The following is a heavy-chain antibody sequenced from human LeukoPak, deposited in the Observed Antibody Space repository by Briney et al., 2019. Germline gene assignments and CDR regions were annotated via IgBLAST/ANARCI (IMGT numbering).Heavy chain of an antibody. CDR3: ARLGGIVGAI. CDR2: IYYSGST. J-gene: IGHJ4*02. V-gene: IGHV4-31*03. Sequence: RSSETLSLTCTVSGGSISSGGYYWSWIRQHPGKGLEWIGYIYYSGSTYYNPSLKSRVTISVDTSKNQFSLKLSSVTAADTAVYYCARLGGIVGAIWGQGTLVTVSS. D-gene: IGHD1-26*01. CDR1: GGSISSGGYY.